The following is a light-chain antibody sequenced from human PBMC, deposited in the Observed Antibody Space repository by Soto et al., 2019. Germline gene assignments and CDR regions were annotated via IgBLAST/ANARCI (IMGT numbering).Light chain of an antibody. J-gene: IGLJ1*01. V-gene: IGLV2-23*01. CDR2: EGS. CDR3: CSYAGSLYV. Sequence: QSALTQPASVSGSPGQSITISCTGTSSDVGSYHLVSWYQQHPGKAPKLIIYEGSKRPSGVSNRFSGSKSDNTASLTISGLHAEDEADYYCCSYAGSLYVFGTGTKLTVL. CDR1: SSDVGSYHL.